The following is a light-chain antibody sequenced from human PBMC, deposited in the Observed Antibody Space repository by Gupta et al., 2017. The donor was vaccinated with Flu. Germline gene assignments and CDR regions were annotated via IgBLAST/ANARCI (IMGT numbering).Light chain of an antibody. CDR3: QQTYGFSRT. CDR1: QNIRTY. CDR2: AAS. J-gene: IGKJ1*01. V-gene: IGKV1-39*01. Sequence: DIQMTQSPSSLPASVGDRVTITCRASQNIRTYLHWYQQKPGRAPNLLIYAASSLQSGAPSRFSGSGSGTDFTLTISSLHPEDFATYYCQQTYGFSRTFGQGTKVEI.